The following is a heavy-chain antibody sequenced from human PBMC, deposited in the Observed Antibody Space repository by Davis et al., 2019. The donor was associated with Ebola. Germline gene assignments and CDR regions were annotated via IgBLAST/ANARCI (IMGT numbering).Heavy chain of an antibody. J-gene: IGHJ4*02. V-gene: IGHV3-7*03. CDR3: ARDIHSSSWAYFDY. CDR1: GFTFSSYW. D-gene: IGHD6-13*01. CDR2: IKQDGSEK. Sequence: GESLKISCAASGFTFSSYWMSWVRQAPGKGLEWVANIKQDGSEKYYVDSVKGRFTISRDNAKNSLYLQMNSLRAEDTAVYYCARDIHSSSWAYFDYWGQGTLVTVSS.